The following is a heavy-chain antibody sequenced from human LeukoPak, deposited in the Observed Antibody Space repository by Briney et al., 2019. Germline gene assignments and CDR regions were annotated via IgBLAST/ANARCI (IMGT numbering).Heavy chain of an antibody. CDR2: ISGYNGNS. D-gene: IGHD3-22*01. Sequence: ASVKVSSKPSGYTFTNYAISWVRQAPGQGLEWMGWISGYNGNSQYAQKLQGRVSMTTATSTSTAYMELMNLSSDDTALYYCARNPPFSYDRNVGDNLFDVWGQGTMVAVSS. V-gene: IGHV1-18*01. CDR3: ARNPPFSYDRNVGDNLFDV. CDR1: GYTFTNYA. J-gene: IGHJ3*01.